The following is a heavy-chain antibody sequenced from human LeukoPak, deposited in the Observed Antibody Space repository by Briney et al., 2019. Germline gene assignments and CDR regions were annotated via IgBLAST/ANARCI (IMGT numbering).Heavy chain of an antibody. J-gene: IGHJ6*02. Sequence: ASVKVSCKASGGTFSSYAISWVRQAPGQGLEWMGGIIPIFGTANYAQKFQGRVTITADESTSTAYMDLSSLRSEDTAVYYCTGTLVVVPAAIRAYYYYGMDVWGQGTTVTVSS. CDR2: IIPIFGTA. D-gene: IGHD2-2*02. CDR3: TGTLVVVPAAIRAYYYYGMDV. V-gene: IGHV1-69*13. CDR1: GGTFSSYA.